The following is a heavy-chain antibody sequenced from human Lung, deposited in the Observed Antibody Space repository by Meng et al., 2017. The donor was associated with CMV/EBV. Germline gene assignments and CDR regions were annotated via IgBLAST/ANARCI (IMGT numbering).Heavy chain of an antibody. CDR2: IYYSETT. Sequence: QVQLQESGPGLVKPSETRSLICTFSGDSIRINHWNWIRQYPGKGLEWVGYIYYSETTNYNPSLKSRVTMSLDTSKNQVSLKLSSVTAADTAVYYCARTLRILEWSYYFDHWGQGTLVTVSS. J-gene: IGHJ4*02. D-gene: IGHD3-3*01. V-gene: IGHV4-59*12. CDR3: ARTLRILEWSYYFDH. CDR1: GDSIRINH.